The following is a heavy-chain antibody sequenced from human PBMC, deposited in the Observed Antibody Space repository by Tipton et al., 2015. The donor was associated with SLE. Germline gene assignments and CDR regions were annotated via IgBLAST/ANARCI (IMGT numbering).Heavy chain of an antibody. J-gene: IGHJ6*02. CDR3: VKDQKHLGELYYYYFGMDV. Sequence: RSLRLSCAASGFTFDDYAMHWVRQAPGRGLEWVSGISWNSRSIGYADSVKGRFTVSRDNAMSYLYLQMNSLRVEDTAIYYCVKDQKHLGELYYYYFGMDVWGQGTTVTVFS. CDR2: ISWNSRSI. V-gene: IGHV3-9*01. CDR1: GFTFDDYA. D-gene: IGHD3-16*01.